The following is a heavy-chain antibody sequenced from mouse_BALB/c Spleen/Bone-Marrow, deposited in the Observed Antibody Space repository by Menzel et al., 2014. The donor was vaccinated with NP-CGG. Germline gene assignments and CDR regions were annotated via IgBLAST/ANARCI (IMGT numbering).Heavy chain of an antibody. D-gene: IGHD2-1*01. J-gene: IGHJ2*01. CDR3: ARSYGKNVDY. V-gene: IGHV1-7*01. CDR2: INPSTGYT. Sequence: QVQLQQSGAELAKPGAPVKMSCKVSGYTFTSYWMHWVKQRPGQGLEWIGNINPSTGYTEYNQKFKDKATLTADKSSSTAYMQLNSLTSEDSAVYYCARSYGKNVDYWGQGTTLTVSS. CDR1: GYTFTSYW.